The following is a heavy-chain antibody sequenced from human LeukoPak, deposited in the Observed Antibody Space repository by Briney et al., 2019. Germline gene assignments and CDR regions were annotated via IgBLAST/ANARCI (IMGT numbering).Heavy chain of an antibody. V-gene: IGHV4-59*12. Sequence: PSETLSLTCTASGGSISSYYWSWIRQPPGKGLEWIRYIYYSGSTNYNPSLKSRVTISVDTSKNQFSLKLSSVTAADTAVYYCAREVVGARSGGADYFDYWGQGTLVTVSS. CDR2: IYYSGST. J-gene: IGHJ4*02. D-gene: IGHD1-26*01. CDR1: GGSISSYY. CDR3: AREVVGARSGGADYFDY.